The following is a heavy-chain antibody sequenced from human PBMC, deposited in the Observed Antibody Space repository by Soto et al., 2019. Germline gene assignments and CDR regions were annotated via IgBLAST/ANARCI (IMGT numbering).Heavy chain of an antibody. Sequence: SETLSLTCTVSGGSISSGGYYWSWIRQHPGKGLEWIGYIYYSGSTYYNPSLKSRVTISVDTSKNQFSLKLSSVTAADTAVYYCAREVFSDDYGEEQGYYFDYWGQGTLVTVSS. CDR1: GGSISSGGYY. CDR3: AREVFSDDYGEEQGYYFDY. D-gene: IGHD4-17*01. V-gene: IGHV4-31*03. CDR2: IYYSGST. J-gene: IGHJ4*02.